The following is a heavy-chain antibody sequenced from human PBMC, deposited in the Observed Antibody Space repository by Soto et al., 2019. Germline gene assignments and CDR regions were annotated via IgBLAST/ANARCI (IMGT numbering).Heavy chain of an antibody. CDR1: GFTFSSYS. J-gene: IGHJ4*02. CDR3: ARVFYSVAGTGGLDY. V-gene: IGHV3-48*02. D-gene: IGHD6-19*01. Sequence: EVQLVASGGGLVQPGGSLRLSCAASGFTFSSYSMNWVRQAPGKGLEWVSYISSSSSTIYYADSVKGRFTISRDNAKNSPYLQMNSLRDEDTAVYYCARVFYSVAGTGGLDYWGQGTLVTVSS. CDR2: ISSSSSTI.